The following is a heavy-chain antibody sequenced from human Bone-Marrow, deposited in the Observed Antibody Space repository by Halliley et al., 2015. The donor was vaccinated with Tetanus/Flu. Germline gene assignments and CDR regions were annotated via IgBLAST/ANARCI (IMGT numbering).Heavy chain of an antibody. V-gene: IGHV4-38-2*01. CDR1: GYSISSGYY. J-gene: IGHJ4*02. CDR3: NSWYFDY. CDR2: IYRDGST. D-gene: IGHD3-10*01. Sequence: TLSLTCAVSGYSISSGYYWGWIRQPPGKGLEWIANIYRDGSTYYNPSLNSRVTISLDTSMNQFSLKLSSVTAVYYCAGMLNSWYFDYWGQGTLVTVSS.